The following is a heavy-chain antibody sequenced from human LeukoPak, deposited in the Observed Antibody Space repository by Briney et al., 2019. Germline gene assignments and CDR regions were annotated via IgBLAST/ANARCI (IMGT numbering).Heavy chain of an antibody. CDR2: ISYDGSNK. V-gene: IGHV3-30*04. J-gene: IGHJ5*02. CDR1: GFTFSSYA. D-gene: IGHD6-13*01. CDR3: ARASSWYRGAMRFDP. Sequence: GGSLRLSCAASGFTFSSYAMHWVRQAPGKGLEWVAVISYDGSNKYYADSVKGRFTISRDNSKSTLYLQMNSLRAEDTAVYYCARASSWYRGAMRFDPWGQGTLVTVSS.